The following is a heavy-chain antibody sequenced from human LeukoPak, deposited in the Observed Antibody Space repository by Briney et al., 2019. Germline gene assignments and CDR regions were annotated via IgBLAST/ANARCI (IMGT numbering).Heavy chain of an antibody. V-gene: IGHV1-69*13. D-gene: IGHD3-3*01. CDR3: ARPRTYYDFWRGYPPFDY. Sequence: ASVKVSCKASGGTFSNYAISWVRQTPGQGLEWMGGIITNYGTTNYAQKYQGRVTITADESTTTVYMELSSLRSEDTAVYYCARPRTYYDFWRGYPPFDYWGQGTLVTVSS. CDR2: IITNYGTT. CDR1: GGTFSNYA. J-gene: IGHJ4*02.